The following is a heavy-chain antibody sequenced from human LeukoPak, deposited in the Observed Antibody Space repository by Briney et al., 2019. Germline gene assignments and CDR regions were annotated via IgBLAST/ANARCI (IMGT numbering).Heavy chain of an antibody. CDR3: AKDRRGFMVRGRNYYYGMDV. J-gene: IGHJ6*04. D-gene: IGHD3-10*01. CDR1: GFTLSSHG. Sequence: GGAPRLSCAAPGFTLSSHGMHRGPPAPGQGAGGGAVISYDGSNKYYADSVKGRFTISRDNSKNTLYLQMNSLRAEDTAVYYCAKDRRGFMVRGRNYYYGMDVWGKGTTVTVSS. V-gene: IGHV3-30*18. CDR2: ISYDGSNK.